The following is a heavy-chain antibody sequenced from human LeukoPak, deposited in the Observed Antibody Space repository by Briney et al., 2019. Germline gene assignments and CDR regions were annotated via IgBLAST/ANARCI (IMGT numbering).Heavy chain of an antibody. V-gene: IGHV4-4*07. CDR3: ARVTEWNDFAY. CDR2: IYTSGST. CDR1: SGSISSYH. D-gene: IGHD1-1*01. J-gene: IGHJ4*02. Sequence: PSETLSLTCTVSSGSISSYHWSWLRQPAGKGLEWIGRIYTSGSTNYNPSLKSRVTMSVDTSKNQFSLKLSSVTAADTVVYYCARVTEWNDFAYWGQGILVTVS.